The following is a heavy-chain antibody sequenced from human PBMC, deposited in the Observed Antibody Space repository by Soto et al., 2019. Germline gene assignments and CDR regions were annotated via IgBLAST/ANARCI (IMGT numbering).Heavy chain of an antibody. Sequence: GSLRLSCAASGFTFSSYWMSWVRQAPGKGLEWVANIKQDGSEKYYVDSVKGRFTISRDNAKNSLYLQMNSLRAEDTAVYYCARVADYYGSGSYDYWGQGTLVTVSS. V-gene: IGHV3-7*01. CDR1: GFTFSSYW. CDR3: ARVADYYGSGSYDY. CDR2: IKQDGSEK. D-gene: IGHD3-10*01. J-gene: IGHJ4*02.